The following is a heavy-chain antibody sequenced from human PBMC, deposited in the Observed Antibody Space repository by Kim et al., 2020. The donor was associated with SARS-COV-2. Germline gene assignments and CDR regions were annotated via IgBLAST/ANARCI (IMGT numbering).Heavy chain of an antibody. D-gene: IGHD1-1*01. CDR1: GYTLTELS. Sequence: ASVKVSCKVSGYTLTELSMHWVRQAPGKGLEWMGGFDPEDGETIYAQKFQGRVTMTEDTSTDTAYMELSSLRSEDTAVYYCAPLGTLRVYFDYWGQGTLVTVSS. CDR2: FDPEDGET. CDR3: APLGTLRVYFDY. V-gene: IGHV1-24*01. J-gene: IGHJ4*02.